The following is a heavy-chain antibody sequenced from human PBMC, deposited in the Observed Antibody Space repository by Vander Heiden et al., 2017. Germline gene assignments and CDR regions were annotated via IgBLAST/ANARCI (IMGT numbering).Heavy chain of an antibody. D-gene: IGHD3-22*01. CDR3: ARGSIYDSSGFDPGMDV. Sequence: QVQLVQSGAEVKKPGSLVKVCCKASGGTLSSYATSWVRQAPEQGPEWMGGIIPILGRANYAQKFQGRVRITADESTSTAYMELSSLRSEDTAVYSCARGSIYDSSGFDPGMDVWGQGTTVTVSS. CDR2: IIPILGRA. CDR1: GGTLSSYA. V-gene: IGHV1-69*01. J-gene: IGHJ6*02.